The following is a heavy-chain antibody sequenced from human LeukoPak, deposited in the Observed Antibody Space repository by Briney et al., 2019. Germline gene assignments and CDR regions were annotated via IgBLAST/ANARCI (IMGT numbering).Heavy chain of an antibody. CDR3: ARDLLVPYYYDSSGYYHYSY. CDR2: ISAYKGNT. V-gene: IGHV1-18*01. Sequence: ASVKVSCKASGYTFTSYGISWVRQAPGQGLEWMGWISAYKGNTNYAQKLQGRVTMTTDTSTSTAYMELRSLRSDDTAVYYCARDLLVPYYYDSSGYYHYSYWGQGTLVTVSS. J-gene: IGHJ4*02. D-gene: IGHD3-22*01. CDR1: GYTFTSYG.